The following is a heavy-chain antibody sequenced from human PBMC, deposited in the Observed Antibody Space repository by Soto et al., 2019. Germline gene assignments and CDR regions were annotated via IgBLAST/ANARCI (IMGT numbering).Heavy chain of an antibody. J-gene: IGHJ4*02. CDR1: GYTFTSYA. V-gene: IGHV1-3*05. CDR2: SNAGNGNT. CDR3: ARVSGGYCLDY. Sequence: QVQLVQSGADEKKPWASVKVSCKASGYTFTSYAMHWVRQAPGPRLEWMGWSNAGNGNTKYSQKFQGRVTITRDTSASTVYWELSSLRSEDTAVYYCARVSGGYCLDYWGQGTRVTVSS. D-gene: IGHD6-19*01.